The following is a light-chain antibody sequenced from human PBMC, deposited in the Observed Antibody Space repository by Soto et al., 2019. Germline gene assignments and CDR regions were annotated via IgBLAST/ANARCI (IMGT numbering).Light chain of an antibody. V-gene: IGLV1-36*01. CDR3: AAWDDSLNGLV. Sequence: QSVLTQPPSVSEAPSQRVTISCSGSSSNIGNNAVNWYQQLPGKAPKLLIYYDDLLPSGVSDRFSGSKSGTSASLAISGLQSEDEADYYCAAWDDSLNGLVFGGWTKLTVL. J-gene: IGLJ2*01. CDR2: YDD. CDR1: SSNIGNNA.